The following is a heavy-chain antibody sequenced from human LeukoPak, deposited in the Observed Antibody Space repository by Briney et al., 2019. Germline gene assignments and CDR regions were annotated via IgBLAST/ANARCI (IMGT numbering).Heavy chain of an antibody. CDR1: GASINSYY. V-gene: IGHV4-59*01. CDR3: ARDPFWSRNEGYYYYMDV. Sequence: SETLSLTCAVSGASINSYYWSWIRQTPGKRLEWIAYMYFDGSSNYNPSLKGRVTILLDTPKNQLSLKLTSVTPADTAVYYCARDPFWSRNEGYYYYMDVWGKGTTVTVSS. D-gene: IGHD1-1*01. CDR2: MYFDGSS. J-gene: IGHJ6*03.